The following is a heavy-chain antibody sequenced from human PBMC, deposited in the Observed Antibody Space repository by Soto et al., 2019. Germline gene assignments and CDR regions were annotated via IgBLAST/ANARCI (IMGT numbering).Heavy chain of an antibody. Sequence: GESLKISCKGSGYSFTHYWIGWVRQMPGKGLEWMGIIYPGDSDTRYSPSVQGHVTISADKSVSTAYLQWSSLKASDTAMYYCARQDYTSGFDPWGQGTLVTVSS. CDR3: ARQDYTSGFDP. V-gene: IGHV5-51*01. CDR1: GYSFTHYW. D-gene: IGHD6-19*01. CDR2: IYPGDSDT. J-gene: IGHJ5*02.